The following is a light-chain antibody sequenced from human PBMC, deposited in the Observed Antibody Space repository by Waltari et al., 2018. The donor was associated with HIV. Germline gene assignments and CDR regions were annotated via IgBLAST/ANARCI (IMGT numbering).Light chain of an antibody. CDR2: WSN. Sequence: DIVMTQSPDSLAVFPGERATLNCTSSQRLFFTSNNNHKNYLTWYQQKPGHPPKLLISWSNARESGVPERFSGGGSGTDFTLTISSLQPDDVAIYFCQQHYSLPWTFGQGTKVEI. CDR1: QRLFFTSNNNHKNY. CDR3: QQHYSLPWT. V-gene: IGKV4-1*01. J-gene: IGKJ1*01.